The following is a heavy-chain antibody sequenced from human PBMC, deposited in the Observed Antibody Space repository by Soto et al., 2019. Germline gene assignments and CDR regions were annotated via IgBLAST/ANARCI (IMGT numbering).Heavy chain of an antibody. CDR2: HIPISRVP. V-gene: IGHV1-69*12. CDR1: GGIFSKYT. D-gene: IGHD2-8*02. Sequence: QVQLVQSGDEMRKPGSSVKVSCTASGGIFSKYTISWVRQAPGQGLEWMGGHIPISRVPNYAQKFRGRITITADESTSTVYMELPSLRSEDTAIYYCARDFYCTGVCYQGGLYDPWGKRTIVTVYS. J-gene: IGHJ5*02. CDR3: ARDFYCTGVCYQGGLYDP.